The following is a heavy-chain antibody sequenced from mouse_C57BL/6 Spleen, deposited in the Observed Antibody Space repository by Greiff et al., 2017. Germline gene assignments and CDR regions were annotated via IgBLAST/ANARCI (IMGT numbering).Heavy chain of an antibody. J-gene: IGHJ2*01. CDR2: ISSGSSTI. CDR3: AIYYGNFFDY. CDR1: GFTFSDYG. V-gene: IGHV5-17*01. Sequence: EVHLVESGGGLVKPGGSLKLSCAASGFTFSDYGMHWVRQAPEKGLEWVAYISSGSSTIYYADTVKGRFTISRDNAKNPLFLQMTSLRSEDTAMYYCAIYYGNFFDYWGQGTTLTVSS. D-gene: IGHD2-1*01.